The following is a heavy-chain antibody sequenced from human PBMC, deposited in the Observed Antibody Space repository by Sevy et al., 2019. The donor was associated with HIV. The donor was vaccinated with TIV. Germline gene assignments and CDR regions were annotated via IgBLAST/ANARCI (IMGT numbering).Heavy chain of an antibody. CDR1: GFTFSDYW. V-gene: IGHV3-7*01. CDR2: IKQDGSEK. CDR3: ARDDKPYGDYHHGMDV. D-gene: IGHD4-17*01. J-gene: IGHJ6*02. Sequence: GGSLRLSCAASGFTFSDYWMTWVRQAPGKGLEWVANIKQDGSEKYYVDSVKGRFTVTSDNAKNSLYLQMNTLRSEDMAVYYGARDDKPYGDYHHGMDVWGQGTTVTVSS.